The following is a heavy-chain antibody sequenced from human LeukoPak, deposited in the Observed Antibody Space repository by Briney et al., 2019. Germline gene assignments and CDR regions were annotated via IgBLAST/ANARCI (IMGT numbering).Heavy chain of an antibody. CDR1: GGFISSYY. D-gene: IGHD5-24*01. Sequence: SETLSLTCTVSGGFISSYYWSWIRQPAGKGLEWIGRIHTSGSTNYNASLRSRVTMSVDTSKNQFSLKLSSVTAADTAVYYCARDRYGDGFASFDYWGQGTLVTVSS. J-gene: IGHJ4*02. CDR3: ARDRYGDGFASFDY. CDR2: IHTSGST. V-gene: IGHV4-4*07.